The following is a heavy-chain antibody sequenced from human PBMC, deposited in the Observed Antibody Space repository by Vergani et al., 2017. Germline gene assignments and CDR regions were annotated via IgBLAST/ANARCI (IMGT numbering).Heavy chain of an antibody. V-gene: IGHV4-34*01. Sequence: QVQLQQWGAGLLKPSETLSLTCAVYGGSFSGYYWSWIRQPPGKGLEWIGEINHSGSTNYNPSLKSRVTISVDTSKNPFSLKLSSVTAADTAVYYCARGRSMVRGVIRWFDPWGQGTLVTVSS. CDR1: GGSFSGYY. D-gene: IGHD3-10*01. CDR2: INHSGST. J-gene: IGHJ5*02. CDR3: ARGRSMVRGVIRWFDP.